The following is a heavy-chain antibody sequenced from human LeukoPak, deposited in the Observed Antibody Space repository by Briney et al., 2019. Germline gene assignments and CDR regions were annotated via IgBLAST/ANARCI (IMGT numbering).Heavy chain of an antibody. CDR1: AGSLSSSC. CDR2: IYGSGST. D-gene: IGHD1-26*01. Sequence: SETLSLTCPLSAGSLSSSCSSWVRHPPGKGLEWIVYIYGSGSTTYSSSLKSRVTISVETSKTLCSLKLSSVNAADAAVYYCTRLQYTGSYYPGYSGQGILVTVSS. V-gene: IGHV4-59*08. J-gene: IGHJ4*02. CDR3: TRLQYTGSYYPGY.